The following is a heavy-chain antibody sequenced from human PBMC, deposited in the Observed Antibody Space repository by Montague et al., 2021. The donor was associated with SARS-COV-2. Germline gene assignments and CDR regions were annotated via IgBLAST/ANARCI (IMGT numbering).Heavy chain of an antibody. V-gene: IGHV4-4*07. J-gene: IGHJ4*02. Sequence: SETLSLTCTVSGASVSTYHWSWIRQPAGKGLEWIGRVFISGTTDYNPSLRRRVTMSIDTSRNQLSLQMTSVTSADTAIYYCARKVGDGWGQGTLVTVSS. CDR3: ARKVGDG. D-gene: IGHD2-21*02. CDR2: VFISGTT. CDR1: GASVSTYH.